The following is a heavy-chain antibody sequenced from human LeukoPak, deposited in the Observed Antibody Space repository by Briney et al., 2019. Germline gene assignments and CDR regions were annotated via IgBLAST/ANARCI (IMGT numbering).Heavy chain of an antibody. Sequence: GGSLRLSCAASGFTFSSHAMHWVRQAPGKGPEWVAVLSYDASNKYYADSVKGRFTISRDNSKNTLYLQMNGLRPEDAAVYYCARVHYDFWSGHYTGTFDFWGQGTLVTVSS. J-gene: IGHJ5*01. CDR3: ARVHYDFWSGHYTGTFDF. V-gene: IGHV3-30*04. D-gene: IGHD3-3*01. CDR1: GFTFSSHA. CDR2: LSYDASNK.